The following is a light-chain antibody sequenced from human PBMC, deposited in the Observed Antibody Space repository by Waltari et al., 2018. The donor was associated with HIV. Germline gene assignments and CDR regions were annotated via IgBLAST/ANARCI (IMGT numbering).Light chain of an antibody. CDR1: QSVLYSSNNKIF. CDR3: QQHYTTPYT. J-gene: IGKJ2*01. V-gene: IGKV4-1*01. CDR2: WAS. Sequence: DIVMTQSPDSLALSLGERATINCKSNQSVLYSSNNKIFLAWYQQKSGQRPKLLVYWASTRESGVPDRFSGSGSGTDFTLTISSLQAEDVAVYFCQQHYTTPYTFGQGTKLEIK.